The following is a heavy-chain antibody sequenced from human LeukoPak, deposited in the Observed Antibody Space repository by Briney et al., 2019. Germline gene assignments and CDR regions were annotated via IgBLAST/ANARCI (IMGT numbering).Heavy chain of an antibody. D-gene: IGHD1-26*01. CDR1: GGSISSGSYY. V-gene: IGHV4-61*02. CDR2: IYTSGST. CDR3: ARGRGGATNY. J-gene: IGHJ4*02. Sequence: SETLSLTCTVSGGSISSGSYYWSWIRQPAGKGLEWIGRIYTSGSTNYNPSLKSRVTISVDTSKNQFSLKLSSVTAADTAVYYCARGRGGATNYWGQGTLVTVSS.